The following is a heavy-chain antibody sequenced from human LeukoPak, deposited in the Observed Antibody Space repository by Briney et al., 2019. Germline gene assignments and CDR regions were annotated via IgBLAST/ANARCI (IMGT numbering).Heavy chain of an antibody. D-gene: IGHD3-10*01. CDR2: INHSGST. V-gene: IGHV4-34*01. J-gene: IGHJ4*02. CDR3: ARGRYYYGSGSYFDY. CDR1: GGSFSGYY. Sequence: SETLSLTCAVYGGSFSGYYWRWIRQPPGKGLEWIGEINHSGSTNYNPSLKSRVTISVDTSKNQFSLKLSSVTAADTAVYYCARGRYYYGSGSYFDYRDQGTLVTVSS.